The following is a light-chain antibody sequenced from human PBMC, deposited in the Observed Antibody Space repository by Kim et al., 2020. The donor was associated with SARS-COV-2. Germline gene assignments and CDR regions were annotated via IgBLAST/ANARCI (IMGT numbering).Light chain of an antibody. CDR1: QSVSSNY. J-gene: IGKJ1*01. V-gene: IGKV3-20*01. Sequence: APAERPTLACRASQSVSSNYLAWYQQKPGQAPRLLIYGASSRATGIPDRFSGNGSGTDFTLIISRLEPEDFTVYYCQQYGSSPRTFGQGTKVDIK. CDR2: GAS. CDR3: QQYGSSPRT.